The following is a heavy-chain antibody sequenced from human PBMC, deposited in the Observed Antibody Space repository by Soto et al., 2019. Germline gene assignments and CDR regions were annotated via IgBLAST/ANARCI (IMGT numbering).Heavy chain of an antibody. D-gene: IGHD1-26*01. Sequence: EVQLVESGGGLVQPGGSLRLSCAASGFTFSSYSMNWVRQAPGKGLEWVSYLSSSSSTIYYADSVKGPFSISRDNAKNSLYLQMNSLRDEDTAVYYCARDTSGSYSDYDGIDVWGQGTTVTVSS. CDR3: ARDTSGSYSDYDGIDV. CDR2: LSSSSSTI. V-gene: IGHV3-48*02. CDR1: GFTFSSYS. J-gene: IGHJ6*02.